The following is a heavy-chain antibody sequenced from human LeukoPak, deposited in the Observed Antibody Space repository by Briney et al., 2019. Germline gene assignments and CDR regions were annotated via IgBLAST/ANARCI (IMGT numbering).Heavy chain of an antibody. V-gene: IGHV3-7*03. J-gene: IGHJ3*02. CDR3: ARDSALAYCGGDCYYDAFDI. Sequence: GGSLRLSCAASGFNFNHYWMSWVRQAPGKGLECVANIRQDRYEKYYVDSVKGRFTISRDNSKNALYLQTNSLRAEDTAVYYCARDSALAYCGGDCYYDAFDIWGQGTMVTVSS. CDR2: IRQDRYEK. D-gene: IGHD2-21*02. CDR1: GFNFNHYW.